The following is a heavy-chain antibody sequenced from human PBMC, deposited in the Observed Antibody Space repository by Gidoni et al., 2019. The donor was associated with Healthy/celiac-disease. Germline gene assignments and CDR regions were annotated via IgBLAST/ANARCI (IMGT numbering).Heavy chain of an antibody. CDR3: AKDLTIVGSYGHFDY. Sequence: EVQLLESGGGLVQPGGSLRLYCAASGFTSSSYAMSWVRQAPGKGLEGVSAISGSCGSTYYADSVKGRFTISRDNSKNTLYLQMNSLRAEDTAVYYCAKDLTIVGSYGHFDYWGQGTLVTVSS. CDR1: GFTSSSYA. V-gene: IGHV3-23*01. D-gene: IGHD5-18*01. J-gene: IGHJ4*02. CDR2: ISGSCGST.